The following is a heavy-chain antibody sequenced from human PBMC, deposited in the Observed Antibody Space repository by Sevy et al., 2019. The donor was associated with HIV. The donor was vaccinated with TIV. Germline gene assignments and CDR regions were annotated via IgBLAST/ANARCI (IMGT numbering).Heavy chain of an antibody. CDR1: GFTFSGSA. CDR2: IRSKANSYAT. J-gene: IGHJ6*02. Sequence: GGSLRLSCAASGFTFSGSAMHWVRQASGKGLEWVGRIRSKANSYATAYAASGKGRFTISRDDSKNTAYLQMNSLKTEDTAVYYCTRHQSPFGSRPYYYYRMDVWGQGTTVTVSS. V-gene: IGHV3-73*01. D-gene: IGHD1-26*01. CDR3: TRHQSPFGSRPYYYYRMDV.